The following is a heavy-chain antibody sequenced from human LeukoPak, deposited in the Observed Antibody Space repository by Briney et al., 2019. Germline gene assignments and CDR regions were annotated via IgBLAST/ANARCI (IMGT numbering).Heavy chain of an antibody. CDR3: AKSTGLHYDTPFDY. V-gene: IGHV3-9*01. J-gene: IGHJ4*02. Sequence: GGSLRLSCAASGFTFDDYGMHWVRQAPGKGLQWVSGINWNRGTIGYADSVKGRFTVSRDNTKNSLYLQMDSLRTEDTALYFCAKSTGLHYDTPFDYWGQGTLVTVSS. CDR1: GFTFDDYG. D-gene: IGHD3-22*01. CDR2: INWNRGTI.